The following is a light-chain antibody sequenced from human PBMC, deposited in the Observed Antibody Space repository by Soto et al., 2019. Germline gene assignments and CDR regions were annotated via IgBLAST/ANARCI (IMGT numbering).Light chain of an antibody. CDR3: QRYNNWPLT. V-gene: IGKV3-15*01. Sequence: EIVMTQSPATLSVSPVERATLSCSASQSILSNLAWYQQRPGQAPRLLIYGASSGATGIPARFRGSGSGTEFTLTISSLQSEDFAIYYCQRYNNWPLTFGGGTKVDIK. CDR2: GAS. CDR1: QSILSN. J-gene: IGKJ4*01.